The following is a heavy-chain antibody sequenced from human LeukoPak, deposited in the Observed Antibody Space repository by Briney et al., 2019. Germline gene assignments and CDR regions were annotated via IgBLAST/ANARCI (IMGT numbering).Heavy chain of an antibody. CDR2: IYYSGST. CDR3: ARLLVSDSSGWSPFDY. V-gene: IGHV4-39*07. CDR1: GGSISSSSYY. Sequence: SETLSLTCTVSGGSISSSSYYWGWIRQPPGKGLEWIGSIYYSGSTYYNPSLKSRVTISVDTSKNQFSLKLSSVTAADTAVYYCARLLVSDSSGWSPFDYWGQGTLVTVSS. J-gene: IGHJ4*02. D-gene: IGHD6-19*01.